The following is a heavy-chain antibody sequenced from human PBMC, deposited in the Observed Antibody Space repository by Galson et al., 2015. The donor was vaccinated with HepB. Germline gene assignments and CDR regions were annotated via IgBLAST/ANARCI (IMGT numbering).Heavy chain of an antibody. Sequence: PALVKPTQTLTLTCTFSGFSLSTSGVGVGWIRQPPGKALEWLALIYWDDDKRYSPSLKSRLTITKDTSKNQVVLTMTNMDPVDTATYYCAHRTSPSRQWLVYGWFDPWGRGTPVTVAS. J-gene: IGHJ5*02. V-gene: IGHV2-5*02. D-gene: IGHD6-19*01. CDR3: AHRTSPSRQWLVYGWFDP. CDR2: IYWDDDK. CDR1: GFSLSTSGVG.